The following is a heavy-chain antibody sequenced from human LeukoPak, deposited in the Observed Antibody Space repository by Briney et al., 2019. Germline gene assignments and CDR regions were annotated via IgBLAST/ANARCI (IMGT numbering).Heavy chain of an antibody. CDR2: INPNSGGT. CDR1: GYTFTDYY. D-gene: IGHD3-22*01. CDR3: ARVHYYYDSSGLWPYFDY. J-gene: IGHJ4*02. Sequence: ASVKVSCKASGYTFTDYYMHWVRQAPGQGLEWMGWINPNSGGTNYAQKFQGRVTMTRDTSISTAYMELSRLRSDDTAVYYCARVHYYYDSSGLWPYFDYWGQGTLVTVSS. V-gene: IGHV1-2*02.